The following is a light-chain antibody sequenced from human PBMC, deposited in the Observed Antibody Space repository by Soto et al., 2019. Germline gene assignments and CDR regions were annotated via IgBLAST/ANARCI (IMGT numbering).Light chain of an antibody. CDR1: SSDVDGYKY. V-gene: IGLV2-14*01. CDR3: SSYTSSSTIGV. J-gene: IGLJ3*02. CDR2: EVS. Sequence: QSALTQPASVSGSPGQSITISCTGTSSDVDGYKYVSWYQQHPGKAPRLMIFEVSNRPSGVSNRFSGSKSGNTASLTLSGRQAEDEADSYCSSYTSSSTIGVFGGGTKLTVL.